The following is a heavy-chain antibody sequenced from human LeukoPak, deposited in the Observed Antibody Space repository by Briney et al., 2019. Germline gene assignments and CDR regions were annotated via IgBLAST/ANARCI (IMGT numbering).Heavy chain of an antibody. CDR2: ISGSGSST. J-gene: IGHJ6*02. V-gene: IGHV3-23*01. CDR3: AKDQAQQPYTGYGVDV. Sequence: PGGSLRLSCAASGFTFSSYAISWVRQAPGKGLEWVSAISGSGSSTYYADSVKGRFTISRDNSKNTLFLQMNSLRAEDTALYYCAKDQAQQPYTGYGVDVWGQGTTVTVSS. CDR1: GFTFSSYA. D-gene: IGHD6-13*01.